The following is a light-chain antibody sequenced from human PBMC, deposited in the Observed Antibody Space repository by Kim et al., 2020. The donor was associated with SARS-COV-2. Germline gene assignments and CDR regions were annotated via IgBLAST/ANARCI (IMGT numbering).Light chain of an antibody. CDR3: QQYGCSSWT. CDR2: GAS. Sequence: EIVLTQSPGTLSLSPGERATLSCGASHSVSSSYLAWYQQKPGQAPRLLIYGASSRATGIPDRFSGSGSGTDFTLTISRLEPEDFAVYYCQQYGCSSWTFGQGTKVDIK. J-gene: IGKJ1*01. V-gene: IGKV3-20*01. CDR1: HSVSSSY.